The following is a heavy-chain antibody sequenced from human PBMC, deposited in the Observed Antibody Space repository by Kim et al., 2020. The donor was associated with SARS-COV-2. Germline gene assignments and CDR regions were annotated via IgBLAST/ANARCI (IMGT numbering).Heavy chain of an antibody. D-gene: IGHD3-22*01. CDR2: IYYSGST. J-gene: IGHJ3*02. CDR3: ARAPITMIVVVNAFDI. V-gene: IGHV4-31*03. CDR1: GGSISSGGYY. Sequence: SETLSLTCTVSGGSISSGGYYWSWIRQHPGKGLEWIGYIYYSGSTYYNPSLKSRVTMSVDTSKNQFSLKLSSVTAADTAVYYCARAPITMIVVVNAFDIWGQGTMVTVSS.